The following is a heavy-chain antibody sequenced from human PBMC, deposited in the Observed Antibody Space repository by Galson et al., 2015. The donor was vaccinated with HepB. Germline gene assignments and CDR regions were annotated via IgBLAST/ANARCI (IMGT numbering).Heavy chain of an antibody. J-gene: IGHJ3*02. D-gene: IGHD3-10*01. CDR3: AKALWFGELVAFDI. CDR1: GYTFTSYA. CDR2: INAGNGNT. V-gene: IGHV1-3*01. Sequence: SVKVSCKASGYTFTSYAIHWVRQAPGQRLEWMGWINAGNGNTKYSQKFQGRVTITRDTSASTAYMELSSLRSEDTAVYYCAKALWFGELVAFDIWGQGTMVTVSS.